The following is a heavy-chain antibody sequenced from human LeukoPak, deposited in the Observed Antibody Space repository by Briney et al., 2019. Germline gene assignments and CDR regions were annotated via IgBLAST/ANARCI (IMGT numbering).Heavy chain of an antibody. J-gene: IGHJ3*02. CDR1: GFTFSSYE. D-gene: IGHD2-2*01. Sequence: GGPLRLSCAASGFTFSSYEMNWVRQAPGKGLEWVSYISSSGTNIKCADSVKGRFTISRGNAENSVYLQMNSLRAEDTAVYYCARDIKGQYQDAFDIWGQGTMVTVSS. CDR3: ARDIKGQYQDAFDI. V-gene: IGHV3-48*03. CDR2: ISSSGTNI.